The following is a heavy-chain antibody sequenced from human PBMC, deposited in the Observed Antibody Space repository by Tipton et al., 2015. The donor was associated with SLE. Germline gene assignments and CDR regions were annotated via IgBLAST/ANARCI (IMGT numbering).Heavy chain of an antibody. CDR2: IYYSGST. CDR3: ASSEIGSYYMDV. D-gene: IGHD2-21*01. CDR1: GGSISSYY. V-gene: IGHV4-59*01. Sequence: TLSLTCTVSGGSISSYYWSWIRQPPGKGLEWIGYIYYSGSTNYNPSLKSRVTTSVDTSKNQFSLKLSSVTAADTAVYYCASSEIGSYYMDVWGKGTTVTVSS. J-gene: IGHJ6*03.